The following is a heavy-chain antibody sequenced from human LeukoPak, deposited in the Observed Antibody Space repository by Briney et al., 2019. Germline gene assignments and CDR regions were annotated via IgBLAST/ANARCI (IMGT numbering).Heavy chain of an antibody. V-gene: IGHV1-2*02. CDR1: GYTFTGYY. Sequence: ASVKVSCKASGYTFTGYYMHWVRQAPGQGLEWMGWINPNSGGTNYAQKFQGRVTITRDTSISTAYMELSRLRSDDTAVYYCARGGSIAAAGPREFDYWGQGTLVTVSS. D-gene: IGHD6-13*01. J-gene: IGHJ4*02. CDR2: INPNSGGT. CDR3: ARGGSIAAAGPREFDY.